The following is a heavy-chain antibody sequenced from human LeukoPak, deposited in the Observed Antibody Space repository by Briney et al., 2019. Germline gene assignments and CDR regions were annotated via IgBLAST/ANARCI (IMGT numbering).Heavy chain of an antibody. CDR2: IYYSGST. CDR1: GGSISSSSYY. Sequence: SETLSLTCTVSGGSISSSSYYWGWIRQPPGKGLEWIGSIYYSGSTYYNPSLKSRVTISVDTSKNQFSLKLSSVTAADTAFYYCARRYNWNDRWDWGQGTLVTVSS. V-gene: IGHV4-39*07. D-gene: IGHD1-1*01. J-gene: IGHJ4*02. CDR3: ARRYNWNDRWD.